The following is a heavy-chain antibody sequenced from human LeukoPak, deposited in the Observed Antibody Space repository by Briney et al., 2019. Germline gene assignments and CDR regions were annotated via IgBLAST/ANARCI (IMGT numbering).Heavy chain of an antibody. CDR3: ARDPASGCFDY. J-gene: IGHJ4*02. CDR2: IYYSGST. D-gene: IGHD6-19*01. V-gene: IGHV4-39*07. CDR1: GGSISSSSYY. Sequence: SETLSLTCTVSGGSISSSSYYWGWIRQPPGTGLEWIGSIYYSGSTYYNPSLEGRVTISVDTSKNQFSLKLSSVTAADTAVYYCARDPASGCFDYWGQGTLVTVSS.